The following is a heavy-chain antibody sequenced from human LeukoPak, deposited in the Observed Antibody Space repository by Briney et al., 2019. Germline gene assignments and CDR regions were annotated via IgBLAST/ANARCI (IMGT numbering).Heavy chain of an antibody. J-gene: IGHJ6*03. CDR3: ARARELPGYYYYYMDV. CDR2: INHSGST. Sequence: PSETLSLTCAVYGGSFSGYYWSWIRQPPGKGLEWIGEINHSGSTNYNPSLKSRVTISVDTSKNQFSLKLISVTAADTAVYDCARARELPGYYYYYMDVWGKGTTVTVSS. D-gene: IGHD1-7*01. V-gene: IGHV4-34*01. CDR1: GGSFSGYY.